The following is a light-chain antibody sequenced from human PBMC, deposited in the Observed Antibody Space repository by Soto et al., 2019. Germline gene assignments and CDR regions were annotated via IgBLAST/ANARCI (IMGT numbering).Light chain of an antibody. CDR3: QQYNTYPLT. J-gene: IGKJ4*01. Sequence: DIQMTQSPSTLSASVGDRVTITCRASQSISTWLAWYQQKPGKVPKLLIYKASNLEGGVPSRFSGSGSGTEFTITINSLQPDDFATYYCQQYNTYPLTFGGGTTVEIK. CDR1: QSISTW. CDR2: KAS. V-gene: IGKV1-5*03.